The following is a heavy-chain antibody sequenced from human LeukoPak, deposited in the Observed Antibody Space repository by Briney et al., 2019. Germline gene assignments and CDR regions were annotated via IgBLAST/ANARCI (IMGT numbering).Heavy chain of an antibody. V-gene: IGHV3-30*02. Sequence: GGSLRLSCVASGFAYSHNGMHWVRQAPGKGLEWVAFIQYDGNTIFYADSVKGRFTISRDNSKNTLYLQMNSLRTDDTAVYYCARGLRDSSGYYYFSAFDIWGQGTMVTVSS. CDR1: GFAYSHNG. CDR3: ARGLRDSSGYYYFSAFDI. D-gene: IGHD3-22*01. CDR2: IQYDGNTI. J-gene: IGHJ3*02.